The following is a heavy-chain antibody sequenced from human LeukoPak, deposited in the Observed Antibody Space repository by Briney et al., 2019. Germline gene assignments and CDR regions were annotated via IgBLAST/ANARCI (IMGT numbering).Heavy chain of an antibody. Sequence: HPGGSLRLSCAASGFSFASYEMNWVRQAPGKGLEWVSHISSDGRVETYLDSVRGRFTMSRDNAKDLLVLQMNGLRAEDTAVYYSARDTLNGPFVISLDYWGQGALVTVSS. D-gene: IGHD3-9*01. CDR2: ISSDGRVE. V-gene: IGHV3-48*03. J-gene: IGHJ4*02. CDR1: GFSFASYE. CDR3: ARDTLNGPFVISLDY.